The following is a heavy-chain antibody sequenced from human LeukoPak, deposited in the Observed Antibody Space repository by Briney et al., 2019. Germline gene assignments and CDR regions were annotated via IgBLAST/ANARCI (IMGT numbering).Heavy chain of an antibody. CDR2: ISLYNPKT. V-gene: IGHV1-18*01. D-gene: IGHD6-19*01. Sequence: ASVKVSCKASGYTFTSYAITWVRQAPGQGLDWMGWISLYNPKTNYAQKFQGRVTMTTDTSTSTAYVELASLTSADTAVYYCARLGVAGDPSSAEYFQHWGQGTLLTVSS. CDR3: ARLGVAGDPSSAEYFQH. J-gene: IGHJ1*01. CDR1: GYTFTSYA.